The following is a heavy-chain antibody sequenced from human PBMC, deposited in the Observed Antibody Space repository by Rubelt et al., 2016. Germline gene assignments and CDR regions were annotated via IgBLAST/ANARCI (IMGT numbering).Heavy chain of an antibody. CDR1: GGSISSSSYY. CDR3: ARLSSGWYYFDY. J-gene: IGHJ4*02. CDR2: IYYSGSP. Sequence: QLQLQESGPGLVKPSETLSLTCTVSGGSISSSSYYWGWIRQPPGKGLAWIGSIYYSGSPYYNPSLKLRVPISVETSKNQFSLKLSSVTAADTAVYYCARLSSGWYYFDYWGQGTLVTVSS. V-gene: IGHV4-39*01. D-gene: IGHD6-19*01.